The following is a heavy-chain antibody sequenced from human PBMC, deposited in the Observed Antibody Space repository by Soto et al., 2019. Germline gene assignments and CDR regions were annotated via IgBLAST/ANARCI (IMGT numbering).Heavy chain of an antibody. CDR3: ARGHGDSWIQLWFYAFDI. Sequence: QVQLQESGPGLVKPSETLSLTCTVSGGSISSYYWSWIRQPPGKGLEWIGYIYYSGSTNYNPSLKSRVTISVDTSKNQFSLKLSSVTAADTAVYYCARGHGDSWIQLWFYAFDIWGQGTMVTVSS. J-gene: IGHJ3*02. CDR1: GGSISSYY. D-gene: IGHD5-18*01. V-gene: IGHV4-59*01. CDR2: IYYSGST.